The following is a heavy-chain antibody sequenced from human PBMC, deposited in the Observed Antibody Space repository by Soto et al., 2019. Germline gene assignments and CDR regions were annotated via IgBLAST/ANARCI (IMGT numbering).Heavy chain of an antibody. V-gene: IGHV3-64*01. CDR2: ISPDGGST. CDR3: ARGQTRAHFDY. J-gene: IGHJ4*02. CDR1: GFTFSSYA. Sequence: EVQLVESGGGLVQPGGSLRLSCAASGFTFSSYAMHWVRQAPGKGLEYVSAISPDGGSTYYANSVKGRFTISRDNSKSTLYLQMGSLRAEDLAVYYCARGQTRAHFDYWGQGTLVTVSS.